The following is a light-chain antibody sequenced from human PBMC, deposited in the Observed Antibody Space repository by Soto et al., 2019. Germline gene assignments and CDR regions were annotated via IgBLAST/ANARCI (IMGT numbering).Light chain of an antibody. CDR2: VEDSGSY. CDR3: EMWDSNSWV. Sequence: QLVLTQSSSASASLGSAVKLTCTLSSGHSSHIIAWHQQQPGKAPRYLMKVEDSGSYNKGSGVPDRFSGSSSGADRHLTISNLQSEDEADYYCEMWDSNSWVFGGGTKLTVL. CDR1: SGHSSHI. J-gene: IGLJ3*02. V-gene: IGLV4-60*03.